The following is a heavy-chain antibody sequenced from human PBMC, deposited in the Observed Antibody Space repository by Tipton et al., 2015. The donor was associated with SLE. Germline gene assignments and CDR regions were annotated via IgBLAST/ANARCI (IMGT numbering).Heavy chain of an antibody. D-gene: IGHD3-22*01. CDR1: GGSISSYY. Sequence: LRLSCTVSGGSISSYYWSWIRQPPGKGLEWIGHIYYSGGTNYNPSLKSRVTISVDTSKNQFSLKLSSVTAADTAVYYCASGDYYESPGWCDPWGQGTLVTVSS. CDR2: IYYSGGT. J-gene: IGHJ5*02. CDR3: ASGDYYESPGWCDP. V-gene: IGHV4-59*12.